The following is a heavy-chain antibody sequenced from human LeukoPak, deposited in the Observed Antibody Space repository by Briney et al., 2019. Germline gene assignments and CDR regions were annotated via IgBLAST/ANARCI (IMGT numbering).Heavy chain of an antibody. J-gene: IGHJ6*02. D-gene: IGHD2-21*01. CDR2: INYDGSEK. CDR3: ARWGPHCVGDSCSLYYHGMDV. CDR1: GFTFSRYW. V-gene: IGHV3-7*04. Sequence: GGSLRLSCAASGFTFSRYWMTWVRQAPGKGLEWVANINYDGSEKYYADSLKGRFTISRDNANNSLSLQMNTLRGEDTGVYYCARWGPHCVGDSCSLYYHGMDVWGHGSSVTVS.